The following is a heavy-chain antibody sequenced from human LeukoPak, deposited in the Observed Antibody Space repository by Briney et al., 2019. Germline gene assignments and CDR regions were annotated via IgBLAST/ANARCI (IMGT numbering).Heavy chain of an antibody. V-gene: IGHV4-39*07. Sequence: PSETLSLTCTVSGGSISSSSYYWGWIRQPPGKGLEWIGSIYYSGSTSYNPSLKSRVTISVDTSKNQFSLKLSSVTAADTAVYYCAREEGVGDIVVVPAAGYNWFDPWGQGTLVTVSS. CDR2: IYYSGST. D-gene: IGHD2-2*01. CDR1: GGSISSSSYY. J-gene: IGHJ5*02. CDR3: AREEGVGDIVVVPAAGYNWFDP.